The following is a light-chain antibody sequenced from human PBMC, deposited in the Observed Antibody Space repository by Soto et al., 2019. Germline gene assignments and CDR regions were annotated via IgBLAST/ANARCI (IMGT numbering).Light chain of an antibody. Sequence: QSVLTQPPSVSGAPGQRVTISCTGSSSNIVAGHDVHWYQPLPGTAPKLLIYGNSNRPSGVPDRFSGSKSGTSASLAITGLQAEDEADYYCQSYDSRRSGVVFGGGTKLTVL. V-gene: IGLV1-40*01. CDR2: GNS. CDR3: QSYDSRRSGVV. J-gene: IGLJ2*01. CDR1: SSNIVAGHD.